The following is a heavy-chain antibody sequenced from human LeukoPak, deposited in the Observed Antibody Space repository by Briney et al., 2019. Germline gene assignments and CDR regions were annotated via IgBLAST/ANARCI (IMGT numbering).Heavy chain of an antibody. CDR1: GFTFSSYS. CDR3: AREGDLGYCSSTSCYPTRYYFDD. CDR2: ISSSSSTI. V-gene: IGHV3-48*02. D-gene: IGHD2-2*01. J-gene: IGHJ4*02. Sequence: GGSLRLSCAASGFTFSSYSMNWVRQAPGQGLEWVSYISSSSSTIYYADSVKGRFTISRDNAKNSLYLQMNSLRDEDTAVYYCAREGDLGYCSSTSCYPTRYYFDDWGQGTLVTVSS.